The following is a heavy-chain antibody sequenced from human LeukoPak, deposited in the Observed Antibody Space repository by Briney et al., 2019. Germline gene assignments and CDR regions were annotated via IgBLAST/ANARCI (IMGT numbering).Heavy chain of an antibody. CDR1: GGSFSGYY. Sequence: SETLSLTCAVYGGSFSGYYWSWIRQPPGKGLEWIGEINHSGSTNYNPSLKSRVTISVDTSKNQFSLKLSSVTAADTAVYYCARGLRRSPVDYWGQGTLVTVSS. CDR2: INHSGST. V-gene: IGHV4-34*01. D-gene: IGHD4-17*01. J-gene: IGHJ4*02. CDR3: ARGLRRSPVDY.